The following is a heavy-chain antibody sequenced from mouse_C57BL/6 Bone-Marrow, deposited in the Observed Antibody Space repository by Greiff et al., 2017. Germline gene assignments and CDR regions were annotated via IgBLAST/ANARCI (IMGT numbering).Heavy chain of an antibody. D-gene: IGHD3-3*01. CDR1: GYTFTDYY. J-gene: IGHJ4*01. V-gene: IGHV1-19*01. Sequence: EVQLQQSGPVLVKPGASVKMSCKASGYTFTDYYMNWVKQSHGKSLEWIGVINPYNGGTSYNQKFKGKATLTVDKSSSTAYMELNSLTYEDSAVYYCARGGLGLAMDYWGQGTSVTVSS. CDR3: ARGGLGLAMDY. CDR2: INPYNGGT.